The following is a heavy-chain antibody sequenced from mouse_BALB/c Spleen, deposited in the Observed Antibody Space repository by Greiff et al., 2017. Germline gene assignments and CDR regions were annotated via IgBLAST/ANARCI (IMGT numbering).Heavy chain of an antibody. V-gene: IGHV1-7*01. J-gene: IGHJ4*01. CDR1: GYTFTSYW. D-gene: IGHD2-3*01. Sequence: QVHVKQSGAELAKPGASVKMSCKASGYTFTSYWMHWVKQRPGQGLEWIGYINPSTGYTEYNQKFKDKATLTADKSSSTAYMQLSSLTSEDSAVYYCARKPFDGYGAMDYWGQGTSVTVSS. CDR3: ARKPFDGYGAMDY. CDR2: INPSTGYT.